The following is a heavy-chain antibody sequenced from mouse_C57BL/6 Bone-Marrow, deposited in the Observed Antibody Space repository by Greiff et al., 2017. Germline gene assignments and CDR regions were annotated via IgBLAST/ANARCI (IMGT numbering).Heavy chain of an antibody. CDR2: INPYNGGT. J-gene: IGHJ3*01. Sequence: EVQLQQSGPVLVKPGASVKMSCKASGYTFTDYYMNWVKQSHGKSLEWIGVINPYNGGTSYNQQFKGKATLTVDKSSSTAYMELNSLTSEDSAVYYCARRKGIYFDYDYGWFAYWGQGTLVTVSA. D-gene: IGHD2-4*01. V-gene: IGHV1-19*01. CDR1: GYTFTDYY. CDR3: ARRKGIYFDYDYGWFAY.